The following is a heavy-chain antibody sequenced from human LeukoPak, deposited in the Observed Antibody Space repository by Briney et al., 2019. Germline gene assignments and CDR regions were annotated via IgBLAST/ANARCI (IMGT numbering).Heavy chain of an antibody. CDR3: AKDYGSPDAFDI. D-gene: IGHD1-26*01. CDR2: ISYDGSNK. CDR1: GFTFSSYA. Sequence: GGSLRLSCAASGFTFSSYAMHWVRQAPGKGLEWVAVISYDGSNKYYADSVKGRFTISRGNSKNTLYLQMNRLRAEDTAVYYCAKDYGSPDAFDIWGQGTMVTVSS. V-gene: IGHV3-30-3*01. J-gene: IGHJ3*02.